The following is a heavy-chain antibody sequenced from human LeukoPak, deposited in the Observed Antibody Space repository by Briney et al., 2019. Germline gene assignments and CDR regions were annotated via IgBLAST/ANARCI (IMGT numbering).Heavy chain of an antibody. CDR3: ASGYDSSGYLPGV. CDR2: IYYSGST. D-gene: IGHD3-22*01. J-gene: IGHJ4*02. CDR1: GGSISSYY. V-gene: IGHV4-59*08. Sequence: SETLSLTCTVSGGSISSYYWSWIRQPPGKGLEWIGYIYYSGSTNYNPSLKSRVTISVDTSKNQFSLKLSSVTAADTAVYYCASGYDSSGYLPGVWGQGTLVTVSS.